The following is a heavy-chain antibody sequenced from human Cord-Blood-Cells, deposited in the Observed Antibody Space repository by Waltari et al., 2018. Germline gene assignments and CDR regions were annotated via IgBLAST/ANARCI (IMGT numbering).Heavy chain of an antibody. D-gene: IGHD2-2*01. CDR3: ARDKIVPAASFDY. CDR1: GFTFSSYG. V-gene: IGHV3-33*01. J-gene: IGHJ4*02. CDR2: IWYDGSNK. Sequence: QVQLVESGGGVVQPGRSLRLSCAASGFTFSSYGMHWVRQAPGKGLEWVAVIWYDGSNKYYADSVKGRFTISRDNSKNTLYLQMNSLRAEDTAVYYCARDKIVPAASFDYWGQGTLVTVSS.